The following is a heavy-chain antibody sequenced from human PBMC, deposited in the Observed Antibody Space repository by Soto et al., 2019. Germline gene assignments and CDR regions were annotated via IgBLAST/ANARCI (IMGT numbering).Heavy chain of an antibody. Sequence: EVQLLESGGGLVQPGGSLRLSCAASGFTFSNYAMSWVRQAPGKGLEWVSAISGSGGSTYYADSVKGRFTISRDNSNNTLYLQMNSLRAEDTAVYYCAKGASGYYYYGMDVWGQGTTVTVSS. CDR3: AKGASGYYYYGMDV. D-gene: IGHD3-10*01. CDR2: ISGSGGST. V-gene: IGHV3-23*01. CDR1: GFTFSNYA. J-gene: IGHJ6*02.